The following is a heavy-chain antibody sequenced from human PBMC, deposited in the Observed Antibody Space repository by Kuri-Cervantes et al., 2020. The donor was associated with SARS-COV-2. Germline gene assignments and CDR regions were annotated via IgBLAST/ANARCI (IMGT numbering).Heavy chain of an antibody. J-gene: IGHJ6*04. CDR3: AKSGSSSSSYVSRLDV. CDR1: GFTFSSYG. D-gene: IGHD3-16*01. CDR2: IRYDGSNK. V-gene: IGHV3-30*02. Sequence: GGSLRLSCAASGFTFSSYGMHWVRQAPGKGLEWVAFIRYDGSNKYYADSVKGRFTISRDDSKNTQHLQMDSLRGEDTAVYYCAKSGSSSSSYVSRLDVWGKGTTVTVSS.